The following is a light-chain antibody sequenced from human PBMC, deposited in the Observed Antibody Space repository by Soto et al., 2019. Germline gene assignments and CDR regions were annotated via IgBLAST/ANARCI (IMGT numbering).Light chain of an antibody. J-gene: IGKJ5*01. CDR2: AAS. CDR1: QGIDTS. V-gene: IGKV1-9*01. CDR3: QQLHGYPIT. Sequence: LLTQSPSSLSASVGDRVTITCRASQGIDTSLAWYQQKPGKAPKLLIYAASNFQSGVPSRFSGSGSGTHFTLTISSLQPEDFATYFCQQLHGYPITFGQGTRLEI.